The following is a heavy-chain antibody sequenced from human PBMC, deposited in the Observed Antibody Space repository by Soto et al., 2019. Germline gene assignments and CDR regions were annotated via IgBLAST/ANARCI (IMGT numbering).Heavy chain of an antibody. V-gene: IGHV6-1*01. CDR3: ARDQSRHDLVWWFDP. J-gene: IGHJ5*02. CDR1: GDSVSSSSVT. Sequence: SQTLSLTCAISGDSVSSSSVTWNWIRQSPSKGLEWLGRTYYRSKWYNDYAESVKSRITINPDTSKNQFSLHLNSVTPEDTAVYYCARDQSRHDLVWWFDPWGQGTLVTVSS. CDR2: TYYRSKWYN. D-gene: IGHD3-16*01.